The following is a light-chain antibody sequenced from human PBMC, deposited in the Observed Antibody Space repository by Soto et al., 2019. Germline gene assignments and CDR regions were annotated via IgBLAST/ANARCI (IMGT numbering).Light chain of an antibody. CDR1: SSDVGGYNY. V-gene: IGLV2-8*01. J-gene: IGLJ2*01. Sequence: QSALTQPPSASGSLAQSVTISCTGTSSDVGGYNYVSWHQQHPGKASKLMIYEVTKRPSGVPDRFSGSKSGNTASLTVSGLQAEDEADYYCSSFAGGGNPVLFGGGTKLTVL. CDR2: EVT. CDR3: SSFAGGGNPVL.